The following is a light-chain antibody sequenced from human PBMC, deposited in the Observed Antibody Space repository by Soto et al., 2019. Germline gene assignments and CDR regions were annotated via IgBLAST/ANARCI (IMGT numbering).Light chain of an antibody. J-gene: IGKJ4*01. CDR3: QQYGSSPLLT. V-gene: IGKV3-20*01. CDR1: QSVSSSY. CDR2: GAS. Sequence: EIVLTQSPGTLSLSPGERATLSCRASQSVSSSYLAWYQQKPGQAPRLLIYGASSRATGIPDRFSGSGSGTDFTLTISRLEPEDYAVYYCQQYGSSPLLTFGGGNTVEIK.